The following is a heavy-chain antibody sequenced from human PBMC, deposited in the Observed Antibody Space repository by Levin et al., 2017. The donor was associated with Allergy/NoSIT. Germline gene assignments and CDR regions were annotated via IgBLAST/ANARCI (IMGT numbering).Heavy chain of an antibody. CDR1: GFTFSRYA. J-gene: IGHJ4*02. Sequence: HAGGSLRLSCAASGFTFSRYAMSWVRQAPGKGLEWVSTISASRTTTYYADYVKGRFTISRDNSQNTLYLEVSSLRADDTAVYYCAKDPTVVGAYYFDYWGQGTLVTVSS. CDR2: ISASRTTT. V-gene: IGHV3-23*01. D-gene: IGHD1-26*01. CDR3: AKDPTVVGAYYFDY.